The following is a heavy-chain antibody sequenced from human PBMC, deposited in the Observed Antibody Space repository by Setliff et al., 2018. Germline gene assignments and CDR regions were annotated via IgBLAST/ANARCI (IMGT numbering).Heavy chain of an antibody. CDR3: ARETYYYDSSGYYPYYFDY. Sequence: GGSLRLSCAASGFTFGSFAMHWVRQAPGKGLEWVAVILYDGSNKYYGDSVKGRFSISRDNFENTLYLQMSSLRAEDAAVYYCARETYYYDSSGYYPYYFDYWGQGTLVTVSS. CDR2: ILYDGSNK. J-gene: IGHJ4*02. V-gene: IGHV3-30*15. D-gene: IGHD3-22*01. CDR1: GFTFGSFA.